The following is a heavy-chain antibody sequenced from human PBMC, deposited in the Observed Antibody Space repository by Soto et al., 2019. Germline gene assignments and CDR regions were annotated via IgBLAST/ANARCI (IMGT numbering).Heavy chain of an antibody. V-gene: IGHV4-59*01. D-gene: IGHD2-15*01. CDR3: ARVGYCSGGSCYDGAFDI. J-gene: IGHJ3*02. CDR1: GGSISSYY. Sequence: SETLSLTCTVSGGSISSYYWSWIRQPPGKGLEWIGYSYYSGSTNYNPSLKSRVTISVDTSKNQFSLKLSSVTAADTAVYYCARVGYCSGGSCYDGAFDIWGQGTMVTVS. CDR2: SYYSGST.